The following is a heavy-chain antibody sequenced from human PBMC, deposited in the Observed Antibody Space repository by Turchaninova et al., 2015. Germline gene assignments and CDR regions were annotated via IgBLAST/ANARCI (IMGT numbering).Heavy chain of an antibody. CDR1: EGQCSERG. Sequence: QGPLVQAGAEVEKHVGWVKMSWNVSEGQCSERGTGRCRQTPGKGLELLGGVIPLFGPANYAQKFEGIVTITADEATSTAYMELSSLRSEDTAVYYCARAYQPLLLSWFDPGGQGTLVTVSS. J-gene: IGHJ5*02. V-gene: IGHV1-69*01. CDR3: ARAYQPLLLSWFDP. CDR2: VIPLFGPA. D-gene: IGHD2-21*02.